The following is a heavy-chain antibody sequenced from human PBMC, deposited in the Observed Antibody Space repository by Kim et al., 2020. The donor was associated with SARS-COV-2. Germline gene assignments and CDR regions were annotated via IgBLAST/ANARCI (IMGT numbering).Heavy chain of an antibody. D-gene: IGHD6-13*01. Sequence: GYSPSFQGQVTISADKSISTAYLQWSSLKASDTAMYYCATAADYDAFDIWGQGTMVTVSS. CDR3: ATAADYDAFDI. V-gene: IGHV5-51*01. J-gene: IGHJ3*02.